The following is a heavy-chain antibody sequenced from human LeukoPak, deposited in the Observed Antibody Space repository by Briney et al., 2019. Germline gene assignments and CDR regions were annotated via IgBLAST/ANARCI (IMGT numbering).Heavy chain of an antibody. CDR1: GDSISSSDYY. D-gene: IGHD4-17*01. J-gene: IGHJ6*03. Sequence: SETLSLTCSVSGDSISSSDYYWGWIRQPPGKGLEWIGSIHYTGSTYYNPSLKSRITISVDTSMNQFSLKLNSVSAADTAVYYCARIDYGDYVGYYYYYMDVWGKGTTVTVS. CDR3: ARIDYGDYVGYYYYYMDV. CDR2: IHYTGST. V-gene: IGHV4-39*01.